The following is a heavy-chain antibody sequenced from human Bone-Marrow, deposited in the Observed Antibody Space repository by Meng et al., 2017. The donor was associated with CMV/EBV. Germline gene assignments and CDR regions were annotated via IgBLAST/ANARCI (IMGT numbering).Heavy chain of an antibody. CDR1: GFTFSSYA. Sequence: GESLKISCAASGFTFSSYAMHWVRQAPGKGLEWVAVISYDGSNKYYADSVKGRFTISRDNSKNTLYLQMNSLRAEDTAAYYCAREKSDCSSTSCSGGMDVWGQGTTVTVSS. V-gene: IGHV3-30*04. J-gene: IGHJ6*02. D-gene: IGHD2-2*01. CDR2: ISYDGSNK. CDR3: AREKSDCSSTSCSGGMDV.